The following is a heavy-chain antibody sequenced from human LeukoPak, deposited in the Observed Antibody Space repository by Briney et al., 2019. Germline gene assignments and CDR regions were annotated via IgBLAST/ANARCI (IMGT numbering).Heavy chain of an antibody. D-gene: IGHD4-17*01. CDR1: GGSFSGYY. J-gene: IGHJ4*02. CDR3: ARRGYYGDSFDY. Sequence: SETLSLTCAVYGGSFSGYYWSWMRQPPGKGLEWIGEINHSGSTNYNPSLKSRVTISVDTSKNHFSLKLTSVTAADTAVYYCARRGYYGDSFDYWGQGTLVTVSS. V-gene: IGHV4-34*01. CDR2: INHSGST.